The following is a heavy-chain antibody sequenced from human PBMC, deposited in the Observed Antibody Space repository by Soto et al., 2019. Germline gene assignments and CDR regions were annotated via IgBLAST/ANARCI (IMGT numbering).Heavy chain of an antibody. Sequence: SVKVSCKASGGTFSSSAISWVRQAPGQGLEWMGGIIPILGTANYAQKFQGRVTITADKSTSTAYMELSSLRSEDTAVYYCARDRETGGYYYDSSGPDAFDIWGQGTMVTVSS. CDR1: GGTFSSSA. CDR2: IIPILGTA. CDR3: ARDRETGGYYYDSSGPDAFDI. D-gene: IGHD3-22*01. V-gene: IGHV1-69*06. J-gene: IGHJ3*02.